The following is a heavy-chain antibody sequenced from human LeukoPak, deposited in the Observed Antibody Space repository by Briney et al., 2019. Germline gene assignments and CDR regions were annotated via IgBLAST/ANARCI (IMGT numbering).Heavy chain of an antibody. V-gene: IGHV3-66*01. CDR2: IYSINST. D-gene: IGHD6-25*01. J-gene: IGHJ6*03. Sequence: GGSLRLSCAASGFSVSNNYMSWVRQAPGKGLEWVSVIYSINSTNYADSVKGRFTISRDNAKNSLYLQMNSLRADDTAVYYCARFAAGGSYYYYMDVWGKGTTVTVSS. CDR3: ARFAAGGSYYYYMDV. CDR1: GFSVSNNY.